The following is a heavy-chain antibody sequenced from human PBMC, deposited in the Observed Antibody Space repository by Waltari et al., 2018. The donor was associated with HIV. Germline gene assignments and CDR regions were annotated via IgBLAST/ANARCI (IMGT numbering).Heavy chain of an antibody. CDR1: GGSFSGYY. V-gene: IGHV4-34*01. Sequence: QVQLQQWGAGLLKPSETLSLTCAVYGGSFSGYYWSWIRQPPGKGLEWIGEINHSGRTNYTPSLKSRVTISVDTSKNQFSLKLSSVTAADTAVYYCARGALGYCSSTSCPKNYYGMDVWGQGTTVTVSS. CDR3: ARGALGYCSSTSCPKNYYGMDV. CDR2: INHSGRT. J-gene: IGHJ6*02. D-gene: IGHD2-2*01.